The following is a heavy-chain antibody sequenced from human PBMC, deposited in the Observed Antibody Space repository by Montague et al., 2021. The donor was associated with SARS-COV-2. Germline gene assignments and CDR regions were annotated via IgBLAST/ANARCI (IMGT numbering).Heavy chain of an antibody. Sequence: SETLSLTCTVYGGSFSGHYWSWIRQPPEKGLEWIGEIYHSGRTNNNPSLKSRVIISVDTSKNQFSLKLSSVTAADTAVYYCARRGRALCGVSVSADLDYWGQGTLVIVSS. CDR2: IYHSGRT. J-gene: IGHJ4*02. D-gene: IGHD3-10*01. V-gene: IGHV4-34*01. CDR1: GGSFSGHY. CDR3: ARRGRALCGVSVSADLDY.